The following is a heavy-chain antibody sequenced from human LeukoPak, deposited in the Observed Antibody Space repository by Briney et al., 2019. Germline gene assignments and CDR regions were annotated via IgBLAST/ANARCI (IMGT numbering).Heavy chain of an antibody. J-gene: IGHJ4*02. CDR1: GFTFSSYG. CDR2: ISSSSSYI. D-gene: IGHD3-22*01. Sequence: GGSLRLSCAASGFTFSSYGMHWVRQAPGKGLEWVSSISSSSSYIYYADSVKGRFTISRDNAKNSLYLQMNSLRAEDTAVYYCARDPKYYYDSSGLIDYWGQGTLVTVSS. CDR3: ARDPKYYYDSSGLIDY. V-gene: IGHV3-21*01.